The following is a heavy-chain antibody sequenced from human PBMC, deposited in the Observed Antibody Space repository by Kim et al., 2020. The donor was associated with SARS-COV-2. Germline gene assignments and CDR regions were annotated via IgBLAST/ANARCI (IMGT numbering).Heavy chain of an antibody. CDR3: ARDLGGDGYNYWFDP. D-gene: IGHD5-12*01. V-gene: IGHV1-46*01. CDR2: INPSGGST. Sequence: ASVKVSCKASGYTFTSYYMHWVRQAPGQGLEWMGIINPSGGSTSYAQKFQGRVTMTRDTSTSTVYMELSSLRSEDTAVYYCARDLGGDGYNYWFDPWGQGTLVTVSS. J-gene: IGHJ5*02. CDR1: GYTFTSYY.